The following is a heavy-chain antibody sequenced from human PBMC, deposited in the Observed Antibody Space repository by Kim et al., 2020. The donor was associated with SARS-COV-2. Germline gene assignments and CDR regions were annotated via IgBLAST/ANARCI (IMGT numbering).Heavy chain of an antibody. V-gene: IGHV3-30*18. CDR2: ISYDGSNK. Sequence: GGSLRLSCAASGFTFSSYGMHWVRQAPGKGLEWVAVISYDGSNKYYADSVKGRFTISRDNSKNTLYLQMNSLRAEDTAVYYCAKGDGDYCRDCYGPYYYYYGMDVWGQGTTVTVSS. CDR1: GFTFSSYG. CDR3: AKGDGDYCRDCYGPYYYYYGMDV. J-gene: IGHJ6*02. D-gene: IGHD2-21*02.